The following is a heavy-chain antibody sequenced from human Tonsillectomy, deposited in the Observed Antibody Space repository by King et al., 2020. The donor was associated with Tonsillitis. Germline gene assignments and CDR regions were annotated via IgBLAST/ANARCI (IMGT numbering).Heavy chain of an antibody. CDR1: GGSLNSGNFY. D-gene: IGHD6-25*01. Sequence: VQLQESGPRLVKPSQTLSLTCTVSGGSLNSGNFYCTWIRQHPWNGLEWSGDSSHVGTTYSNPSLKTRVSIWADTSQNQFSLELTSVTAADTAIYYCTRERAAAWFDPWGQGTLVSVSS. CDR3: TRERAAAWFDP. CDR2: SSHVGTT. J-gene: IGHJ5*02. V-gene: IGHV4-31*03.